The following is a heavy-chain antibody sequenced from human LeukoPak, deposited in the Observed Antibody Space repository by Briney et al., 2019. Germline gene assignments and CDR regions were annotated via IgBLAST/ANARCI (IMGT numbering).Heavy chain of an antibody. D-gene: IGHD6-13*01. CDR2: KRYDGSNK. Sequence: GGSLRLSCAASGFTFSSYGMHWVRQAPGKGLEWVAFKRYDGSNKYYADSVKGRFTISRDDAKNSLYLQMNSLRAEDTAVYYCARDIVAAGLFFDYWGQGTLVTVSS. CDR3: ARDIVAAGLFFDY. J-gene: IGHJ4*02. CDR1: GFTFSSYG. V-gene: IGHV3-30*02.